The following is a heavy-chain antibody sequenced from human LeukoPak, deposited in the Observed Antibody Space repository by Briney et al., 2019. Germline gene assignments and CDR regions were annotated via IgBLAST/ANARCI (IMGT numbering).Heavy chain of an antibody. CDR3: ATDREDYDSSGYYLSDAFDI. J-gene: IGHJ3*02. CDR2: LSSSTTTI. V-gene: IGHV3-48*01. Sequence: GGSLRLSCAASGFTFDDYAMHWVRQAPGKGLEWVSYLSSSTTTIYHADSVKGRFTVSRDNAKNSLYLQMDSLRVEDTAVYYCATDREDYDSSGYYLSDAFDIWGQGTMVTVSS. CDR1: GFTFDDYA. D-gene: IGHD3-22*01.